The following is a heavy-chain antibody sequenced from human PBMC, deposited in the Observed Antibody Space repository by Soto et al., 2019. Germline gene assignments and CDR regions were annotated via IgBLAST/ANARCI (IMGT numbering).Heavy chain of an antibody. D-gene: IGHD3-10*01. Sequence: PGGSLRLSCAASGFTFSSYAMSWVRQAPGKGLEWVSVISGSGGTTYYADSVKGRFTISGDNSKNTLYLQMNSLRAEDTAVYYCAKLGQPSLLRGGSDYWGQGTLVTVSS. J-gene: IGHJ4*02. CDR2: ISGSGGTT. V-gene: IGHV3-23*01. CDR3: AKLGQPSLLRGGSDY. CDR1: GFTFSSYA.